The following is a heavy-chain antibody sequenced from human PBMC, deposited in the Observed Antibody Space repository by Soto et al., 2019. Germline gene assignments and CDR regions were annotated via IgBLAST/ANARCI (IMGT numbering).Heavy chain of an antibody. D-gene: IGHD3-16*01. CDR1: GFTFSRNA. Sequence: GGSLRLSCAGSGFTFSRNAMSWVRQAPGKGLEWVSGTTGNSALTYYADSVKGRFTISRDNSKKTLYLQMNTPSADDTAVYYCAKNRDYDYDAFDVWGQGTVVTVSS. CDR3: AKNRDYDYDAFDV. J-gene: IGHJ3*01. CDR2: TTGNSALT. V-gene: IGHV3-23*01.